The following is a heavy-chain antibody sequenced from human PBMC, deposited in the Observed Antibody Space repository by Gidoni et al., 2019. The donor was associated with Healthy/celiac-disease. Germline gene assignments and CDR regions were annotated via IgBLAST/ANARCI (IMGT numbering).Heavy chain of an antibody. D-gene: IGHD2-15*01. V-gene: IGHV3-73*02. CDR1: GFTFSGSA. CDR3: TRHPDNQVVAASVYYYGMDV. Sequence: EVQLVESGGGLVQPGGSLKLSCDASGFTFSGSAMHWVRQASGKGLGWVGRIRSKANSYATAYAASVKGRFTISRDDSKNTAYLQMNSLKTEDTAVYYCTRHPDNQVVAASVYYYGMDVWGQGTTVTVSS. CDR2: IRSKANSYAT. J-gene: IGHJ6*02.